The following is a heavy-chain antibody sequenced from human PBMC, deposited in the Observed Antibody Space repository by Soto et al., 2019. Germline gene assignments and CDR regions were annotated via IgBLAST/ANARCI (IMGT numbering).Heavy chain of an antibody. D-gene: IGHD3-22*01. CDR2: ISSSGSTI. Sequence: GGSLRLSCAASGFTFSSYEMNWVRQAPGKGLEWVSYISSSGSTIYYADSVKGRFTISRDNAKNSLYLQMNSLRAEDTAVYYCARASAYYYDSSGYPLGAFDIWGQGTMVTVSS. J-gene: IGHJ3*02. CDR3: ARASAYYYDSSGYPLGAFDI. V-gene: IGHV3-48*03. CDR1: GFTFSSYE.